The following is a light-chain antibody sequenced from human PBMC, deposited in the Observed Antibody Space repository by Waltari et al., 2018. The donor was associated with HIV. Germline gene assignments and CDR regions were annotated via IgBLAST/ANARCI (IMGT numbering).Light chain of an antibody. CDR3: LLYMASGRV. CDR2: NTD. Sequence: QTVVTQEPSFSVSPGGTITLTCGLSYGSVSSAYYPSWYQQTTGQPPRTLLYNTDTRSSVVPDRFSGAIVGNKAALTITAAQSEDEAYYYCLLYMASGRVFGGGTRLTVL. J-gene: IGLJ3*02. CDR1: YGSVSSAYY. V-gene: IGLV8-61*01.